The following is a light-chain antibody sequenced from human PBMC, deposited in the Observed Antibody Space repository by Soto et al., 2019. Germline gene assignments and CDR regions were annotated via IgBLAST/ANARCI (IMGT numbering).Light chain of an antibody. CDR1: SSNIGNNF. Sequence: QAVVTQPPSVSAAPGQRVTISCSGSSSNIGNNFVSWYQQFPGTASNVLIYGNDKRPSGISDRFSASTSATAAPLVITGLLTGDEANYCLWEWDSSLSAQYVFGTGTKLAVL. CDR3: WEWDSSLSAQYV. J-gene: IGLJ1*01. CDR2: GND. V-gene: IGLV1-51*01.